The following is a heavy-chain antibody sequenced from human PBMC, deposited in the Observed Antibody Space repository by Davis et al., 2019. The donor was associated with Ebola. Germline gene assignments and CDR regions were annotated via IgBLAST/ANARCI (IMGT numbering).Heavy chain of an antibody. J-gene: IGHJ6*02. D-gene: IGHD6-13*01. V-gene: IGHV3-30-3*01. CDR1: GFTSSSYA. CDR2: ISYDGSNK. Sequence: SLKISCAASGFTSSSYAMHWVRQAPGQRLEWVAVISYDGSNKYYANSVKGRFTISSDNSKNTLYLQMNSLRAEDTAVYYCARAAAGRRYYYGMDIWGQGTTVTVSS. CDR3: ARAAAGRRYYYGMDI.